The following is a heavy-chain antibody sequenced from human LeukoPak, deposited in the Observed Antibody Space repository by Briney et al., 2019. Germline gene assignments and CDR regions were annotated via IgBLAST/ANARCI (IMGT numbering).Heavy chain of an antibody. Sequence: SETLSLTCSVSGDSITYFYWSWIRQPPGKGLEWIGYIYYSGSTNYNPSLKSRVTISVDTSKNQFSLKLSSATAADTAVYYCARSWRFDYWGQGTLVTVSS. D-gene: IGHD6-13*01. V-gene: IGHV4-59*01. CDR2: IYYSGST. J-gene: IGHJ4*02. CDR3: ARSWRFDY. CDR1: GDSITYFY.